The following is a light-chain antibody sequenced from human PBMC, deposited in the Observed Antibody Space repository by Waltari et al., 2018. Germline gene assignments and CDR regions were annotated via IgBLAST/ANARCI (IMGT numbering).Light chain of an antibody. CDR3: QQRSNWQVT. CDR1: QSVSSY. J-gene: IGKJ4*01. CDR2: DAS. V-gene: IGKV3-11*01. Sequence: IVLTQSPATLSLSPGERATLPCRASQSVSSYLAWYQQKPGQAPRLLIYDASNRATGIPARFSGSGSGTDFTLTISSLEPEDFAVYYCQQRSNWQVTFGGGTKVEIK.